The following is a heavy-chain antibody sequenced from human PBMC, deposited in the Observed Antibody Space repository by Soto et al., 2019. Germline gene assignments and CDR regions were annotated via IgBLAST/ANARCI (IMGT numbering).Heavy chain of an antibody. D-gene: IGHD3-16*01. V-gene: IGHV3-33*01. CDR2: IWYDGSNK. Sequence: GGSLRLSCAASGFTFSSYGMHWVRQAPGKGLEWVAVIWYDGSNKYYVDSVKGRFTISRDNSKNTLYLQMNSLRAEDTAVYYCARDGLGAYYYYMDVWGKGTTVTVSS. CDR3: ARDGLGAYYYYMDV. J-gene: IGHJ6*03. CDR1: GFTFSSYG.